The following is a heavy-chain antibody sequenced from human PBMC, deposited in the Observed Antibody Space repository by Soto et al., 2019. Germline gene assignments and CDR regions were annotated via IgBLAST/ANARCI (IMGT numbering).Heavy chain of an antibody. CDR2: VKPGDSDT. CDR3: ARRYCRSGDCYSDY. Sequence: GESLKISCEGSDYNFATYWVAWVRQMPEAGLECVGMVKPGDSDTRYNPSLQGRVTISADKSTNTAYLKWRSLKASDTAIYFCARRYCRSGDCYSDYWGQGALVTVSS. CDR1: DYNFATYW. D-gene: IGHD2-21*01. V-gene: IGHV5-51*01. J-gene: IGHJ4*02.